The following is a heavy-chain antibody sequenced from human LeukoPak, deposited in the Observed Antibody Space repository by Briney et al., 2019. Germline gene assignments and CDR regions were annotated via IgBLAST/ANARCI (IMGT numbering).Heavy chain of an antibody. CDR3: ARDLAMAGRDLDY. J-gene: IGHJ4*02. Sequence: GGSLRLSRAASGFAFRNYYMDWVRQAPGKGLEWVAYISNSGSIIYYAESVKGRFTISRDNAKNSLYLQMNSLRAEDTALYYCARDLAMAGRDLDYWGQGTLVTVSS. CDR2: ISNSGSII. D-gene: IGHD6-19*01. CDR1: GFAFRNYY. V-gene: IGHV3-11*01.